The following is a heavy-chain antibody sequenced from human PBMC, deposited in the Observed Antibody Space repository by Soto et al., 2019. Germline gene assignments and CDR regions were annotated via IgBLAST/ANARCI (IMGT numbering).Heavy chain of an antibody. V-gene: IGHV4-31*03. Sequence: PSETLSLTCTVSGGSISSGGYYWSWIRQHPGKGLEWIGYIYYSGSTYYNPSLKSRVAISVDTSKNQFSLKLSSVTAADTAVYYCARGYYYGSGSYWGGWDYYYMDVWGKGTTVTV. J-gene: IGHJ6*03. D-gene: IGHD3-10*01. CDR2: IYYSGST. CDR3: ARGYYYGSGSYWGGWDYYYMDV. CDR1: GGSISSGGYY.